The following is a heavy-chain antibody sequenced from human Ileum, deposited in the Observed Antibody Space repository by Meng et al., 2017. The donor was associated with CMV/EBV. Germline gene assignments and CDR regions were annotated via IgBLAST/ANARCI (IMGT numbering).Heavy chain of an antibody. D-gene: IGHD2-2*01. J-gene: IGHJ6*01. Sequence: SVKVSCKASGGTFTSYAISWVRQAPGQGLEWMGGIIPILDIANYAQKFQGRVTITADKSTSTAYMALSSLRSEDTAVYYCARDLGYCSSSSCYGYYYGMDVWGQGTTVTCSS. CDR1: GGTFTSYA. V-gene: IGHV1-69*10. CDR2: IIPILDIA. CDR3: ARDLGYCSSSSCYGYYYGMDV.